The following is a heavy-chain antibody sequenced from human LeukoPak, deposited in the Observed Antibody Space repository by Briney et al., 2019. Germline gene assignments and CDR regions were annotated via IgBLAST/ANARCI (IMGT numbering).Heavy chain of an antibody. J-gene: IGHJ4*02. CDR3: ASGYGSGSYYSGTMDY. D-gene: IGHD3-10*01. V-gene: IGHV4-39*07. CDR1: GGSISSSSYY. CDR2: INHSGST. Sequence: PSETLSLTCTVSGGSISSSSYYWGWIRQPPGKGLEWIGEINHSGSTNYNPSLKSRVTISVDTSKNQFSLKLSSVTAADTAVYYCASGYGSGSYYSGTMDYWGQGTLVTVSS.